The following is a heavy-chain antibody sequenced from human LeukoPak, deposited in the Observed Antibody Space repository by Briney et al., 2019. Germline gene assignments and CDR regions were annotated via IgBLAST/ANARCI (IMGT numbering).Heavy chain of an antibody. CDR2: IYHSGST. CDR3: ARDRLGSYYYYYYMDV. D-gene: IGHD6-19*01. V-gene: IGHV4-38-2*02. J-gene: IGHJ6*03. CDR1: GYSISSGYY. Sequence: SETLSLTCTVSGYSISSGYYWGWIRQPPGKGLEWIGSIYHSGSTYYNPSLKSRVTMSVDTSKNQFSLKLSSVTAADTAVYYCARDRLGSYYYYYYMDVWGKGTTVTVSS.